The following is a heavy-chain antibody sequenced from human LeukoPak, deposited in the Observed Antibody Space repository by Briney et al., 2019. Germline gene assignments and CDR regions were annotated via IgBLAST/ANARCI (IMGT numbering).Heavy chain of an antibody. Sequence: GGSLRLSCAASGFTFSSYWMSWVPQAPGKGLERVANIKQDGSEKYYVDSVKGRFTISRDNAKNTLYLQMNSLGAEDTAVYYCARDRGSGYCSGGSCYSGWYFDLWGRGTLVTVSS. D-gene: IGHD2-15*01. J-gene: IGHJ2*01. CDR1: GFTFSSYW. V-gene: IGHV3-7*01. CDR2: IKQDGSEK. CDR3: ARDRGSGYCSGGSCYSGWYFDL.